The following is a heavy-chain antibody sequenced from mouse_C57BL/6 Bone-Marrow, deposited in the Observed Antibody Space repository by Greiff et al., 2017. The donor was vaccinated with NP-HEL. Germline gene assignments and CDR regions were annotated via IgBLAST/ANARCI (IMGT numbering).Heavy chain of an antibody. CDR2: IDPENGDT. J-gene: IGHJ4*01. CDR3: TIYDHYAMDY. Sequence: VQLKESGAELVRPGASVKLSCTASGFNIKDDYMHWVKQRPEQGLEWIGWIDPENGDTEYASKFQGKATITADTSSNTAYLQLSSLTSEDTAVYYCTIYDHYAMDYWGQGTSVTVSS. V-gene: IGHV14-4*01. CDR1: GFNIKDDY. D-gene: IGHD2-3*01.